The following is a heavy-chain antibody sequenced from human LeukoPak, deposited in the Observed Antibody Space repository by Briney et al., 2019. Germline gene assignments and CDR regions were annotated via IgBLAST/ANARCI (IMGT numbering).Heavy chain of an antibody. D-gene: IGHD6-19*01. CDR1: GFTFDDYA. J-gene: IGHJ2*01. CDR2: ISWNSGSI. V-gene: IGHV3-9*01. Sequence: PGRSLRLSCAASGFTFDDYAMHWVRQAPGKGLEWVSGISWNSGSIGYADSVKGRFTISRDNAKNSLYLQMNSLRAEDTALYYCAKDKGLAGKDWYFDLWAVAPWSLSPQ. CDR3: AKDKGLAGKDWYFDL.